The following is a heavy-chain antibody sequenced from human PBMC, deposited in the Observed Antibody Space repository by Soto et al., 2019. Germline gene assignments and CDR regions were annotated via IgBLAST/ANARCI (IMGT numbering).Heavy chain of an antibody. CDR2: IWYDGSSK. CDR1: GFTFSSYG. Sequence: QVQLVESGGGVVQPGRSLRLSCTASGFTFSSYGMHWVRQAPGKGLEWVAVIWYDGSSKYYADSVNGRFTASRDNSKNPLFLQMNSLRSEDTAVYYCARDRVVYRPYNFDYWGQGSLVTVSS. V-gene: IGHV3-33*01. J-gene: IGHJ4*02. D-gene: IGHD2-8*02. CDR3: ARDRVVYRPYNFDY.